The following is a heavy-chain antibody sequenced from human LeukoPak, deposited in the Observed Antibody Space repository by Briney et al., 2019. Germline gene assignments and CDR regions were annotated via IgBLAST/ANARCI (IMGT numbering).Heavy chain of an antibody. D-gene: IGHD1-1*01. V-gene: IGHV4-39*07. J-gene: IGHJ4*02. Sequence: PSETLSLTCTVSGGSISSSSYYWGWIRQPPGKGLEWIGSIYYSGSTYYNPSLKSRVTISVDTSKNQFSLKLSSVTAADTAVYYCARSTTGTTYWGQGTLVTVSS. CDR1: GGSISSSSYY. CDR2: IYYSGST. CDR3: ARSTTGTTY.